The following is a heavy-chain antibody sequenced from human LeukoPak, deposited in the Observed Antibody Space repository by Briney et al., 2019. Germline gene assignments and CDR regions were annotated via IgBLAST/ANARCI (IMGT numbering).Heavy chain of an antibody. V-gene: IGHV3-23*01. Sequence: GGSLRLSCAASGFTFSSYAMSWVRQAPGKGLEWVSAISGSGGSTYYADSVKGRFTISRDNSKNTLYLQMNSLRVEDTAVYYCARGETGTTFGIDYWGQGTLVTVSS. J-gene: IGHJ4*02. CDR3: ARGETGTTFGIDY. CDR2: ISGSGGST. D-gene: IGHD1-1*01. CDR1: GFTFSSYA.